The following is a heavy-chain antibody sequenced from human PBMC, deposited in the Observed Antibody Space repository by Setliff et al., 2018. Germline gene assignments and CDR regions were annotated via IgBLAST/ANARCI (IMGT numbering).Heavy chain of an antibody. V-gene: IGHV1-18*01. CDR1: GGTFSIFV. D-gene: IGHD3-22*01. CDR3: ARRVSYDSSGYPLGY. CDR2: ISPYNGNT. Sequence: ASVKVSCKASGGTFSIFVFTWVRQAPGQGLEWMGWISPYNGNTNSAQKFQGRVTMTTDTSTSTAYMELKSLRYDDTAVYFCARRVSYDSSGYPLGYWGQGTLVTVSS. J-gene: IGHJ4*02.